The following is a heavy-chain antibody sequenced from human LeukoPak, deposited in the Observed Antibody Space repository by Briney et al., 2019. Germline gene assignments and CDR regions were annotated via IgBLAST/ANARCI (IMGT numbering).Heavy chain of an antibody. CDR1: GFTFSSYA. J-gene: IGHJ6*02. CDR2: ICDSGSGT. CDR3: AKSQAAAAYYYGMDV. D-gene: IGHD6-13*01. Sequence: GGSLRLSCAASGFTFSSYAMSWVRQAPGKGLEWVSAICDSGSGTYNADSVKGRFTISRDNSKNTLYLQLNNLRADDTAVYYCAKSQAAAAYYYGMDVWGQGTTVTVPS. V-gene: IGHV3-23*01.